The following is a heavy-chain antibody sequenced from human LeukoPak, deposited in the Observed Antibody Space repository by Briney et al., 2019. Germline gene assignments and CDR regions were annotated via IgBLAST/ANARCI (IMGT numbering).Heavy chain of an antibody. CDR3: ARSAYCGSSCHYYFDY. CDR1: GFTFNTYW. D-gene: IGHD2-21*01. CDR2: IDTVGSST. J-gene: IGHJ4*01. V-gene: IGHV3-74*01. Sequence: GGSLRLSCAASGFTFNTYWMHWVRQVPGKGLVWVSRIDTVGSSTSYADSVKGRFAISRDNAQNTLYLQMDSLGAEDTAVYYCARSAYCGSSCHYYFDYWGHGTLVTVSS.